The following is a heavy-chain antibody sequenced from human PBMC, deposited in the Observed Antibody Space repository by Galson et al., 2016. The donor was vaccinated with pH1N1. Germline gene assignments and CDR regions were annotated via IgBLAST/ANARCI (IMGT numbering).Heavy chain of an antibody. Sequence: QSGAEVKKPGESLKISCRGSGYTFTTHWVAWVRQTPEKGLEWMGNIYPGDSDTKYSPSFQGQVTMSVDKSINTAYLHWSSLKASDTAMYYCTRRQPETGLDFWGQGTLVTVSS. J-gene: IGHJ4*02. CDR1: GYTFTTHW. D-gene: IGHD3-9*01. CDR2: IYPGDSDT. CDR3: TRRQPETGLDF. V-gene: IGHV5-51*03.